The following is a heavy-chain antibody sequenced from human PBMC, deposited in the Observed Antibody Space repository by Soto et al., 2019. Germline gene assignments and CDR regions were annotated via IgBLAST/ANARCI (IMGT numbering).Heavy chain of an antibody. D-gene: IGHD3-22*01. CDR1: GFTVSSNY. J-gene: IGHJ4*02. V-gene: IGHV3-53*01. Sequence: PGGSLRLSCAASGFTVSSNYMSWVRQAPGKGLEWVSVIYSGGSTYYADSVKGRFTISRDNSKNTLYLQMNSLRAEDTAVYYCARGNYYDSSGYYSFDYWGQGTLVTVSS. CDR3: ARGNYYDSSGYYSFDY. CDR2: IYSGGST.